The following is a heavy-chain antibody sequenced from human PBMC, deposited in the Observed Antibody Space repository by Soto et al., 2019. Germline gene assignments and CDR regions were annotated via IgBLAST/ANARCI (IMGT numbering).Heavy chain of an antibody. Sequence: ASVKVSCKVSGYTLTELSIHWVRQAPGKGLEWMGGFDPEDGETIYAQKFQGRVTMTEDTSTDTAYMELSSLRSEDTAVYCCATVYASQNLSNWNDLLSWFYPWGQGTMLTV. D-gene: IGHD1-1*01. CDR1: GYTLTELS. V-gene: IGHV1-24*01. CDR3: ATVYASQNLSNWNDLLSWFYP. J-gene: IGHJ5*02. CDR2: FDPEDGET.